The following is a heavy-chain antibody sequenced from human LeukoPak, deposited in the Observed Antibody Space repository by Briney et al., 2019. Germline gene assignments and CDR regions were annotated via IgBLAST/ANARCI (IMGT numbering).Heavy chain of an antibody. J-gene: IGHJ4*01. V-gene: IGHV4-38-2*01. Sequence: PSETLSLTCAVSGYSISSGYYWGWIRQPPGKGLEWIGSIYHSGSTYYNPSLKSRVTISVDTSKNQFSLKLSSVTAADTAVYYCARHYDFWSGYYPFDYWGQEPWSPSPQ. CDR1: GYSISSGYY. CDR2: IYHSGST. D-gene: IGHD3-3*01. CDR3: ARHYDFWSGYYPFDY.